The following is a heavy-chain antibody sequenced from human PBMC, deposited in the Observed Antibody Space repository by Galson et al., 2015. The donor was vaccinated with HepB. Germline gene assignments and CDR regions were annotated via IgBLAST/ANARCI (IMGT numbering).Heavy chain of an antibody. D-gene: IGHD5-12*01. CDR2: IHPTSGGT. CDR1: GYIFTGYY. V-gene: IGHV1-2*02. Sequence: SVKVSCKASGYIFTGYYLHWVRQAPGQGLEWMGWIHPTSGGTNYAQQFQGRVTMTRDTSISTAYLELSSLTSDDTAVYYCARDLVASSSLDFWGQGTLVTVSS. J-gene: IGHJ4*02. CDR3: ARDLVASSSLDF.